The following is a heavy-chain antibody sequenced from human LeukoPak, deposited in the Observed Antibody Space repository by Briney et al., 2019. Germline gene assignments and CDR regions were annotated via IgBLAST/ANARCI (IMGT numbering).Heavy chain of an antibody. CDR3: ARTGLRFDC. V-gene: IGHV4-61*02. D-gene: IGHD5-12*01. Sequence: SQTLSLTCTVSGGSISSGSYYWSWIRQPAGKGLEWIGRIYTSGSTNYNPSLKSRVTISVDTSKNQFSLKLSSVTAADTAVYYCARTGLRFDCWGQGTLVTVSS. J-gene: IGHJ4*02. CDR1: GGSISSGSYY. CDR2: IYTSGST.